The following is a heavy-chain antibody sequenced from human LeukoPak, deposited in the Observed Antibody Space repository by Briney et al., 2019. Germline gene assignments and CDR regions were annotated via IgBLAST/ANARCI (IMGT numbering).Heavy chain of an antibody. V-gene: IGHV4-39*07. D-gene: IGHD1-7*01. CDR2: IYYSGST. J-gene: IGHJ4*02. CDR3: ASQRRYNWNFGDY. Sequence: SETLSLTCTVSGGSISSSSYYWGWIRQPPGKGLEWIGSIYYSGSTYYNPSLKSRVTISVDTSKNQFSLKLSSVTAADTAVYYCASQRRYNWNFGDYWGQGTLVTVSS. CDR1: GGSISSSSYY.